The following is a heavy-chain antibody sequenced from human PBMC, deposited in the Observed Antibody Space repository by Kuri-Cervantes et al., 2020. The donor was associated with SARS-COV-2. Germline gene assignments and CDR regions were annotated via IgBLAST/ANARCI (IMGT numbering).Heavy chain of an antibody. CDR2: IKQDGSEK. V-gene: IGHV3-7*03. D-gene: IGHD3-10*01. CDR1: GFTFSSYS. CDR3: AKDFYYGSGLKDAFDI. Sequence: GESLKISCAASGFTFSSYSMNWVRQAPGKGLEWVANIKQDGSEKYYVDSVKGRFTISRDNAKNSLYLQMNSLRAEDTAVYYCAKDFYYGSGLKDAFDIWGQGTMVTVSS. J-gene: IGHJ3*02.